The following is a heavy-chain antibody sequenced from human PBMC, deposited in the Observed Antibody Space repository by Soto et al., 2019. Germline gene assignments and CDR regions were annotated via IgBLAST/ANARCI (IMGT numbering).Heavy chain of an antibody. V-gene: IGHV4-34*01. CDR1: GGSFSGYY. Sequence: PSETLSVTCAVYGGSFSGYYWSWIRQPPGKGLEWIGEINHSGSTNYNPSLKSRVTISVDTSKNQFSLKLSSVTAADTAVYYCARGSGCLRGSTSCNSYYYYMDVWGKGTTVTVSS. D-gene: IGHD2-2*01. CDR2: INHSGST. CDR3: ARGSGCLRGSTSCNSYYYYMDV. J-gene: IGHJ6*03.